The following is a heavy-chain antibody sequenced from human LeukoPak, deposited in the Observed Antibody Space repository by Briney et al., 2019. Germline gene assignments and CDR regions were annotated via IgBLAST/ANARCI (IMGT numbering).Heavy chain of an antibody. V-gene: IGHV4-39*01. Sequence: SETLSLTCSVSGVSISSSGYYWGWIRQPPGKGLEWIGSFYYSGSTYYNPSLKSRVTLSVDTSRNQFSLKLNSVTAPDTAVYYCARGWCGELLGYFDPWGQGTLVTVSS. CDR3: ARGWCGELLGYFDP. J-gene: IGHJ5*02. D-gene: IGHD3-10*01. CDR1: GVSISSSGYY. CDR2: FYYSGST.